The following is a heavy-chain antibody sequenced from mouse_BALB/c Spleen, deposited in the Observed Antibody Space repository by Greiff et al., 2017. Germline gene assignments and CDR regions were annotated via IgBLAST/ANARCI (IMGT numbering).Heavy chain of an antibody. D-gene: IGHD1-1*01. V-gene: IGHV1-9*01. CDR1: GYTFSSYW. Sequence: QVQLQQSGAELMKPGASVKISCTATGYTFSSYWIEWVKQRPGHGLEWIGEILPGSGSTNYNEKFKGKATFTADTSSNTAYMQLSSLTSEDSAVYYCARGGYYYGSSPFAYWGQGTLVTVSA. CDR2: ILPGSGST. J-gene: IGHJ3*01. CDR3: ARGGYYYGSSPFAY.